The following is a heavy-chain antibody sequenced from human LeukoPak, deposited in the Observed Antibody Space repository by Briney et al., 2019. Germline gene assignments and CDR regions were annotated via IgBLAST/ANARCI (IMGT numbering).Heavy chain of an antibody. CDR1: GFTSSSYS. Sequence: GGSLRLSCAASGFTSSSYSMNWVRQAPGKGLEWVSSISSNSSYIYYADSVKGRFTISRDNAKNSLYLQMNSLRAEDTAVYYCARVHCSGGSCPGGYWGQGTLVTVSS. J-gene: IGHJ4*02. CDR3: ARVHCSGGSCPGGY. D-gene: IGHD2-15*01. V-gene: IGHV3-21*01. CDR2: ISSNSSYI.